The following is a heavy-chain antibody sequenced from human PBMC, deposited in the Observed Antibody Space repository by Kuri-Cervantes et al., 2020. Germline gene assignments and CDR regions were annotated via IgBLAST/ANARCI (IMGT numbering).Heavy chain of an antibody. Sequence: GESLKISCAASGFTVSSNYMSWVRQAPGKGLEWVAVIWYDGSNKYYADSVKGRFTISRDNSKNTLYLQMNSLRAEDTAVYYCARVREQWLWGSYYFDYWGQGTLVTVSS. V-gene: IGHV3-33*08. D-gene: IGHD6-19*01. CDR2: IWYDGSNK. J-gene: IGHJ4*02. CDR3: ARVREQWLWGSYYFDY. CDR1: GFTVSSNY.